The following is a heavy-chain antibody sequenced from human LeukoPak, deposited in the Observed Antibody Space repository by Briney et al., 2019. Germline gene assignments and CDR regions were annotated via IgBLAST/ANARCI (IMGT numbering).Heavy chain of an antibody. CDR3: ARSTPGKNWFDP. Sequence: PSETLSLTCTVSGGSISSYYWSWLRQPPGKGLECIGYIYYSGSTNYNPSLKSRVTISVDTSKNQFSLKLSSVTAADTAVYYCARSTPGKNWFDPWGQGTLVTVSS. CDR1: GGSISSYY. J-gene: IGHJ5*02. D-gene: IGHD3-10*01. V-gene: IGHV4-59*01. CDR2: IYYSGST.